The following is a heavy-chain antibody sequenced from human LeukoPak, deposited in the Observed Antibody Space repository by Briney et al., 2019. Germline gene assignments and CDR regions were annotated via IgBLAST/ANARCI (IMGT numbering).Heavy chain of an antibody. CDR2: INNDGSIT. CDR1: GFTFSSYW. CDR3: ASGSCGGGRCYLHPEY. J-gene: IGHJ4*02. V-gene: IGHV3-74*01. D-gene: IGHD2-15*01. Sequence: GGSQRLSCAASGFTFSSYWMHWVRQAPGKGLVWVSRINNDGSITGYADSVEGRFTISRDNAKNTLFLQMNSLRAEDAAVYYCASGSCGGGRCYLHPEYWGQGTLVAVSS.